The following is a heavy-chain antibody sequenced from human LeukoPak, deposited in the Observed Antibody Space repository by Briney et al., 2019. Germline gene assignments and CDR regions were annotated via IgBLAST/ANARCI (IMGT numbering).Heavy chain of an antibody. J-gene: IGHJ4*02. Sequence: PGGSLRLSCAASGFTFSNYAMSWARQAPGKGLEWVANIKQDGSEKYYVDSVKGRFTISRDNAKNSLYLQMNSLRAEDTAVYYCARGYYGSGSYYNKGVFFDYWGQGTLVTVSS. D-gene: IGHD3-10*01. CDR3: ARGYYGSGSYYNKGVFFDY. V-gene: IGHV3-7*01. CDR2: IKQDGSEK. CDR1: GFTFSNYA.